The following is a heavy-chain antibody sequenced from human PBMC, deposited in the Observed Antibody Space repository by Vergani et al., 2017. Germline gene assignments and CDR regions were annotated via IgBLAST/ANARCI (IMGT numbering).Heavy chain of an antibody. CDR1: GFTFDDYA. CDR2: ISWNSGSI. J-gene: IGHJ6*03. D-gene: IGHD3-10*01. V-gene: IGHV3-9*01. CDR3: ARGRRITMVRGVMEVRYYYMDV. Sequence: EVQLVESGGGLVQPGRSLRLSCAASGFTFDDYAMHWVRQAPGKGLEWVSGISWNSGSIGYADSVKGRFTISRDNAKNSLYLQMNSLRAEDTAVYYCARGRRITMVRGVMEVRYYYMDVWGKGTTVTVSS.